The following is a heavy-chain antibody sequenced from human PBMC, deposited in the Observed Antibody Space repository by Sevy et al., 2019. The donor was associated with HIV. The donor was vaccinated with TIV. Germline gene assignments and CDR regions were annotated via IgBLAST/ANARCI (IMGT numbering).Heavy chain of an antibody. CDR3: ARHCSSISCSHAFDI. Sequence: SETLSLTCAVYSGSFSGYYWSWIRQPPGKGLEWIGEINHSGSAHYNPSLKSRVTISVDTSKNQFSLKRSSVTAADTAVYYCARHCSSISCSHAFDIWGLGTMVTVSS. CDR2: INHSGSA. J-gene: IGHJ3*02. D-gene: IGHD2-2*01. V-gene: IGHV4-34*01. CDR1: SGSFSGYY.